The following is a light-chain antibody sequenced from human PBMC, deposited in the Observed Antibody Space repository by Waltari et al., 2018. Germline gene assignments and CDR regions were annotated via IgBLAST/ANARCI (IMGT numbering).Light chain of an antibody. J-gene: IGKJ4*01. CDR2: LGS. Sequence: DIVVTQSPLSLPVTPGEPAYISCRSSQSLLHTNGYNYLDCYLQKPGQSQQLLIYLGSNRAPGVPDRFSGSGSGTDFTLKISRVEAEDVGVYYCTQGLQTPVTFGGGTKVEIK. CDR3: TQGLQTPVT. CDR1: QSLLHTNGYNY. V-gene: IGKV2-28*01.